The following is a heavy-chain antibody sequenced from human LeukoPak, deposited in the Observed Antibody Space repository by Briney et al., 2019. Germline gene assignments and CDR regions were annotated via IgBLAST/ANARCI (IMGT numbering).Heavy chain of an antibody. CDR1: GFTFSSYW. V-gene: IGHV3-7*01. D-gene: IGHD3-10*01. Sequence: PGESLKISCAASGFTFSSYWMSWVRQSPGKGLEWVANIKPDGSEKYFMDSVKGRFTISRDNAKNALYLEMNSLRAEDTAEYFCARERMYSGSGSTYPYYDYWGQGTLVTVSS. CDR3: ARERMYSGSGSTYPYYDY. CDR2: IKPDGSEK. J-gene: IGHJ4*02.